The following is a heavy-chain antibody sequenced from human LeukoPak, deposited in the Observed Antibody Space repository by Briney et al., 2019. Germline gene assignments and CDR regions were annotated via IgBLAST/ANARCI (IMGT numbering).Heavy chain of an antibody. CDR1: GCTLSTFA. CDR3: ATYRQVLLPFES. D-gene: IGHD2-8*02. J-gene: IGHJ4*02. Sequence: GGSLRLSCAASGCTLSTFAMIWVREPPGKGLEWVSSIFPSGGEIHYADSVRGRFTISRDNSKSTLSLQMNSLRAEDTAIYYCATYRQVLLPFESWGQGTLVTVSS. V-gene: IGHV3-23*01. CDR2: IFPSGGEI.